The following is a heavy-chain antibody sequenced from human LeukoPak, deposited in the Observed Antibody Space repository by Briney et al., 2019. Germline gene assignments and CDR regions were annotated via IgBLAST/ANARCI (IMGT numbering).Heavy chain of an antibody. D-gene: IGHD3-9*01. CDR2: IYPGDYDN. CDR1: GYSFTNYW. V-gene: IGHV5-51*01. CDR3: ARHSTLTVGGHMDV. Sequence: GESLKISCKGSGYSFTNYWIGWVGKIPGKGLGWMGIIYPGDYDNRYSACFQGQVTISADKSIRTVYLQWSSVKAADTAMYYCARHSTLTVGGHMDVWGKGTTVTVSS. J-gene: IGHJ6*03.